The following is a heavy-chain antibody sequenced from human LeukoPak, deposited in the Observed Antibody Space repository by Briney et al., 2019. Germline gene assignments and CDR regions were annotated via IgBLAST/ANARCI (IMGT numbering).Heavy chain of an antibody. Sequence: SVKVSCKASGYSFTAYYMHWVRQAPGQGLEWMGGIIPISATANYAQKFQGRVTITADESTSTAYMELSSLRSEDTAVYYCARDRDYYDSSNYYYASDSWGQGTLVTVSS. J-gene: IGHJ4*02. CDR2: IIPISATA. V-gene: IGHV1-69*13. D-gene: IGHD3-22*01. CDR3: ARDRDYYDSSNYYYASDS. CDR1: GYSFTAYY.